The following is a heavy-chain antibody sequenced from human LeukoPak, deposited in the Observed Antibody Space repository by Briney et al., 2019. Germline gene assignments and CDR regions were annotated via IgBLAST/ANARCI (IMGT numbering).Heavy chain of an antibody. V-gene: IGHV3-30*18. CDR3: AKGGGRYDILTGYQLYYYYGMDV. CDR2: ISYDGSNK. D-gene: IGHD3-9*01. J-gene: IGHJ6*02. CDR1: GFTFSSYG. Sequence: GGSLRLSCAASGFTFSSYGMHWVRQAPGKGLEWVAVISYDGSNKYYADSVKGRFTISRDNSKNTLYLQMNSLRAEDTAVYYCAKGGGRYDILTGYQLYYYYGMDVWGQGTTVTVSS.